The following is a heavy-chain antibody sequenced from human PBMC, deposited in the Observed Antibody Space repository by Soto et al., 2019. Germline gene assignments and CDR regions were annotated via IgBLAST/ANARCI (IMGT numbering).Heavy chain of an antibody. CDR2: IYPGDSDT. V-gene: IGHV5-51*01. CDR3: ARCGGDCSQIGDFDI. J-gene: IGHJ3*02. D-gene: IGHD2-21*02. CDR1: GYSFTSYW. Sequence: GESLKISCKGSGYSFTSYWIGWVRQMPGKGLEWIGVIYPGDSDTRYSPSFQGQVTISADKYISTAYLQWSSLKASDTAMYYCARCGGDCSQIGDFDIWGQGTMVTVSS.